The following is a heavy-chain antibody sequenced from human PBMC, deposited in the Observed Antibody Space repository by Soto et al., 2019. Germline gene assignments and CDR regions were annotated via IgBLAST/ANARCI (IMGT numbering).Heavy chain of an antibody. J-gene: IGHJ4*02. V-gene: IGHV3-23*01. CDR1: GFTFSNFA. CDR3: AKGCGDY. CDR2: FSSSNT. Sequence: EVPLLESGGGLVQPGGSLRLSCVASGFTFSNFAMSWVRQAPGKGQEWVSGFSSSNTYYADSVEGRVTISKANSKNAVLLQMKSSRGEDTGIYLCAKGCGDYWGQGTLVTVAS. D-gene: IGHD2-21*01.